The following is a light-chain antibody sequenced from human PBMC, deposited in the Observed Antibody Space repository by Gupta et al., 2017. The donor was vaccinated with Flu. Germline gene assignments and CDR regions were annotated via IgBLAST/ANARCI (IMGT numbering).Light chain of an antibody. CDR1: RCCRDSQKNMTY. Sequence: SLGGRATIKCRATRCCRDSQKNMTYLAWYQQKPGQPPRLLIYGASTRESAVPDRFSGSGSGTDFTLTISSLQAEDVAVYYCQQYDDTPLTFGGGTTVEIK. CDR2: GAS. V-gene: IGKV4-1*01. J-gene: IGKJ4*01. CDR3: QQYDDTPLT.